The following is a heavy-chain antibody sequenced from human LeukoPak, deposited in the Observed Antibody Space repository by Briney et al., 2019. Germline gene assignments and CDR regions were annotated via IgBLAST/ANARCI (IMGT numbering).Heavy chain of an antibody. J-gene: IGHJ4*02. Sequence: GGSLRLSCAASGFTLSSYWMHWVRQTPGKGLEWLSRIDGDGTTTNYADSVKGRFTISRDNAKNTLYLQMTSLRAEDAAVYYCARDLLSGFVPCAYWGQGTLVTVSS. CDR3: ARDLLSGFVPCAY. CDR2: IDGDGTTT. CDR1: GFTLSSYW. D-gene: IGHD2/OR15-2a*01. V-gene: IGHV3-74*01.